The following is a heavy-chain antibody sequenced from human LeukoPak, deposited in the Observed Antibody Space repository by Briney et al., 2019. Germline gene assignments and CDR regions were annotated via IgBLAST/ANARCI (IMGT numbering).Heavy chain of an antibody. CDR1: GFTFSSYW. CDR2: IKQDGSEK. J-gene: IGHJ3*01. Sequence: GGSLRLSCAASGFTFSSYWMSWVRQAPGKGLEWVANIKQDGSEKYYVDSVKGRFTISRDNSKNTLYLQMSSLRDEDTALYYCAIHGGGTIRIEAFDVWGQGTMVTISS. D-gene: IGHD3-3*01. CDR3: AIHGGGTIRIEAFDV. V-gene: IGHV3-7*03.